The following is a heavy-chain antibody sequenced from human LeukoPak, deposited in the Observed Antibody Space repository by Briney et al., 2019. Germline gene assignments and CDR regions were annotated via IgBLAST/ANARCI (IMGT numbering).Heavy chain of an antibody. D-gene: IGHD6-19*01. V-gene: IGHV1-8*01. CDR2: MNPNSGNT. Sequence: GASVKVSCKASGYTFTCYDINWVRQATGQGLEWMGWMNPNSGNTGFAQKFQGRVTMTRNTSISTAYMELSSLRSEDTAVYYCARCRSSGWYPWWGDYYYYYMDVWGKGTTVTVSS. CDR1: GYTFTCYD. CDR3: ARCRSSGWYPWWGDYYYYYMDV. J-gene: IGHJ6*03.